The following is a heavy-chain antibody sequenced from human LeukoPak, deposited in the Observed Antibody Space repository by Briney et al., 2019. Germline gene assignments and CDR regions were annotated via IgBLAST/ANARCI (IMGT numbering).Heavy chain of an antibody. Sequence: PGGSLRLSCATSGFTFSSYSMSWVRQAPGKGLEWVSYISSSGSTIYYAASVKGRFTISRDNARKSVSLQMNSLRDEDTAVYYCARTTVFDYWGQGTLVTVSS. CDR3: ARTTVFDY. D-gene: IGHD1-14*01. CDR2: ISSSGSTI. CDR1: GFTFSSYS. V-gene: IGHV3-48*02. J-gene: IGHJ4*02.